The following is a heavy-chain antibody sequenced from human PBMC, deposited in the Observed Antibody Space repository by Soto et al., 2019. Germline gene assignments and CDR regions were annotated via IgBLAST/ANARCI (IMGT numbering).Heavy chain of an antibody. CDR3: AKDSVFAPGITMIDYIDY. D-gene: IGHD3-22*01. CDR1: GFTFSSYS. V-gene: IGHV3-48*01. CDR2: ISSSSSTI. Sequence: GGSLRLSCAASGFTFSSYSMNWVRQAPGKGLEWVSYISSSSSTIYYADSVKGRFTISRDNAKNSLYLQMNSLRAEDTAVYYCAKDSVFAPGITMIDYIDYWGQGTLVTVAS. J-gene: IGHJ4*02.